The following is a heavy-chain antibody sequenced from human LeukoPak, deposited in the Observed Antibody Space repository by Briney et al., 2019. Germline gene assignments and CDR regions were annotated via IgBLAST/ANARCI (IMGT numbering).Heavy chain of an antibody. J-gene: IGHJ4*02. Sequence: GGSLRLSCTASGFTFSTYWMTWVRQAPGKGLEWVANIKQDGSEKYYVDSVRGRFTISRDNDKKYLYLQMNSLRAEDTAVYYCARLLYCSGGNCYPFDYWGQGTLVTVSS. CDR2: IKQDGSEK. D-gene: IGHD2-15*01. CDR3: ARLLYCSGGNCYPFDY. CDR1: GFTFSTYW. V-gene: IGHV3-7*01.